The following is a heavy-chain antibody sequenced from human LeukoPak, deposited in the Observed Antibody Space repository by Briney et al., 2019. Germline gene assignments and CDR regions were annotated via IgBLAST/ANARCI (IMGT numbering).Heavy chain of an antibody. D-gene: IGHD2-15*01. CDR2: VSSSGSTK. CDR1: GLTFSTYS. Sequence: SGGSLRLSCAASGLTFSTYSMNWVRQAPGKGLEWVSYVSSSGSTKYYADSVKGRFTISRDNAKNSLYLQMNSLRAEDTAVYYCAREFSRPDCSGGSCYEMVDSWGQGTLVTVSS. J-gene: IGHJ4*02. V-gene: IGHV3-48*01. CDR3: AREFSRPDCSGGSCYEMVDS.